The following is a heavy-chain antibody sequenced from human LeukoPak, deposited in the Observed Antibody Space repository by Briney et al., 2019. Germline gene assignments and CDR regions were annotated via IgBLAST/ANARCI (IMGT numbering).Heavy chain of an antibody. D-gene: IGHD3-10*01. Sequence: ASVKVSCKASGYRFTDYYISWLRQAPGQGREWMGWINPNSGAGTGTTYAPKFQGRVTMPRDTSISTAYMELIKLTSDDTAGYFCARDEASAYYMGLWGKGTPVIVSS. CDR1: GYRFTDYY. J-gene: IGHJ6*03. CDR3: ARDEASAYYMGL. V-gene: IGHV1-2*02. CDR2: INPNSGAGTGT.